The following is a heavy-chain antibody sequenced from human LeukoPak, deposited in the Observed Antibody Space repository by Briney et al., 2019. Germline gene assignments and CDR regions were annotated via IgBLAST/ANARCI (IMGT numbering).Heavy chain of an antibody. D-gene: IGHD4-23*01. CDR1: GGSISSGSYY. CDR2: IYYSGST. J-gene: IGHJ3*02. V-gene: IGHV4-30-4*08. Sequence: SQTLSLTCTVSGGSISSGSYYWSWIRQPAGKGLEWIGYIYYSGSTYYNPSLKSRVTISVDTSKNQFSLKLSSVTAADTAVYYCARGRKLAFDIWGQGTMVTVSS. CDR3: ARGRKLAFDI.